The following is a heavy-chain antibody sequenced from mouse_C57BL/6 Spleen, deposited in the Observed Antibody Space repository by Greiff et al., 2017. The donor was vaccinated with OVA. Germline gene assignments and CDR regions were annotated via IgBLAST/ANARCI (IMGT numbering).Heavy chain of an antibody. D-gene: IGHD2-3*01. V-gene: IGHV1-64*01. CDR2: IHPNSGST. CDR1: GYTFTSYW. J-gene: IGHJ4*01. CDR3: ARDDGYYGGFFMDY. Sequence: VQLQQPGAELVKPGASVKLSCKASGYTFTSYWMHWVKQRPGQGLEWIGMIHPNSGSTNYNEKFKSKATLTVDKSSSTAYMQLSSLTSEDSAVYYCARDDGYYGGFFMDYWGQGTSVTVSS.